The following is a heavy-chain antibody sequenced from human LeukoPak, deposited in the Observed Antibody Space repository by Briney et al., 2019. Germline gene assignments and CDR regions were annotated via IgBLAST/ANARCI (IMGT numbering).Heavy chain of an antibody. Sequence: GGSLRLSCAAFGFTFGSYWMSWVRQAPGEGLEWVANIKQDGTEKYYMDSVKGRFSISRDNAKNSLYLQMNALRAEDTAVYYCARDVRPDYWGQGTLVTVST. CDR2: IKQDGTEK. J-gene: IGHJ4*02. CDR3: ARDVRPDY. V-gene: IGHV3-7*04. CDR1: GFTFGSYW. D-gene: IGHD6-6*01.